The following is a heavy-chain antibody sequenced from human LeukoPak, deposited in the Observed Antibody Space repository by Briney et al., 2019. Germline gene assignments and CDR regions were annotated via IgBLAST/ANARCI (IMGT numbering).Heavy chain of an antibody. Sequence: GGSLRLSCAASGFTFSSYSMNRVRQAPGKGLEWVSSIIRSSYIYYADSVKGGFTISRDNAKNSLYLQMKSLRDEATAVYYCARDLKDYGDAVGAFDIWGQGKMVNVSS. CDR3: ARDLKDYGDAVGAFDI. J-gene: IGHJ3*02. CDR1: GFTFSSYS. V-gene: IGHV3-21*01. D-gene: IGHD4-17*01. CDR2: IIRSSYI.